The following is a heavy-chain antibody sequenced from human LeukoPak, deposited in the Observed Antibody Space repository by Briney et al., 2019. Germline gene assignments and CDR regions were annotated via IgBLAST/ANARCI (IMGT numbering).Heavy chain of an antibody. J-gene: IGHJ4*02. D-gene: IGHD3-10*01. V-gene: IGHV1-69*04. Sequence: GASVKVSCKASGGTFSSYAISWVRQAPGQGLEWMGRIIPILGIANYAQKFQGRVTITADKSTSTAYMELSSLRSEDTAVYYCARDTEPWFGELPCPFDYWGQGTLVTVSS. CDR2: IIPILGIA. CDR3: ARDTEPWFGELPCPFDY. CDR1: GGTFSSYA.